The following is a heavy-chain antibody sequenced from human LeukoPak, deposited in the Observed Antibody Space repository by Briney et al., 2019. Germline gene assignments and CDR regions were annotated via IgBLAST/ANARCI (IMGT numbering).Heavy chain of an antibody. CDR3: ARHIEYYYGSGSYFDY. CDR1: GYSFTSYW. CDR2: IYPGDSDT. Sequence: GESLKISRKSSGYSFTSYWIGWVRQMPGKGLGRSGIIYPGDSDTRYSPSFQGQVTISADKSISTVYLQWSSLTALDTAMYYCARHIEYYYGSGSYFDYWGQGTLVTVSS. J-gene: IGHJ4*02. V-gene: IGHV5-51*01. D-gene: IGHD3-10*01.